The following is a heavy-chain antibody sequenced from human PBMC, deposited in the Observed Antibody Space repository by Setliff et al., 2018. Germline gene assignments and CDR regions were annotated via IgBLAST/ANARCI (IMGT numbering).Heavy chain of an antibody. D-gene: IGHD2-8*02. CDR1: GGSISSGDYY. CDR2: IYYSGST. Sequence: TLSLTCTVSGGSISSGDYYWSWIRQPPGKGLEWIGYIYYSGSTYYSPSLKSRVTISVDTSKNQFSLKLSSVTAADTAVYYCTVYNTGSSKDHYWGQGTPVTVSS. CDR3: TVYNTGSSKDHY. V-gene: IGHV4-30-4*08. J-gene: IGHJ4*02.